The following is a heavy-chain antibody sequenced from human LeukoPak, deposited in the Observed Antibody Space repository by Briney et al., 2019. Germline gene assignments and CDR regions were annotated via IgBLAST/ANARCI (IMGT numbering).Heavy chain of an antibody. J-gene: IGHJ6*02. CDR1: GFTFSSYW. CDR3: AKEKGDYYDSSGYYYPYYYYYYGMDV. D-gene: IGHD3-22*01. Sequence: PGGSLRLSCAASGFTFSSYWMHWVRQAPGKGLVWVSRINSDGSSTSYADSVKGRFTISRDNSKNTLYLQMNSLRAEDTAVYYCAKEKGDYYDSSGYYYPYYYYYYGMDVWGQGTTVTVSS. CDR2: INSDGSST. V-gene: IGHV3-74*01.